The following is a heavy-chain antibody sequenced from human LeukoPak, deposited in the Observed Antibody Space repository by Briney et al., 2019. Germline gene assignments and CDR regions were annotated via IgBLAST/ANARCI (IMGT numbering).Heavy chain of an antibody. CDR3: AKGHCTNGICWLD. J-gene: IGHJ4*02. CDR2: IYSAGST. V-gene: IGHV3-53*01. D-gene: IGHD2-8*01. Sequence: SGGSLRLSCAASGFTVSSTYMSWVRQAPGKGLEWVSIIYSAGSTYYADSVKGRFTISRDNSKNTLYLQMNSLRAEDTAVNYCAKGHCTNGICWLDWGQGTLVTVSS. CDR1: GFTVSSTY.